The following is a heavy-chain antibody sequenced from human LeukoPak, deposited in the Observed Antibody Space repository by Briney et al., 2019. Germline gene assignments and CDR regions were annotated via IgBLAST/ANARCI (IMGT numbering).Heavy chain of an antibody. D-gene: IGHD1-1*01. V-gene: IGHV3-15*04. J-gene: IGHJ4*02. Sequence: PGGSLRLSCAASGLIFSDAWMGWVRQAPGKGLEWVGRIANKINSERKDYAAPVRGRFSISRDDSENMLYLQMSSLKTEDTAVYYCIADTPPWNPYGFDYWGQGVLVTVSS. CDR2: IANKINSERK. CDR3: IADTPPWNPYGFDY. CDR1: GLIFSDAW.